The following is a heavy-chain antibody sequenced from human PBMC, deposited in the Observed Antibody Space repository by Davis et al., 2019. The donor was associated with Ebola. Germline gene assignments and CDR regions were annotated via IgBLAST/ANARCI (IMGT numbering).Heavy chain of an antibody. J-gene: IGHJ1*01. CDR2: ISHSGTT. CDR1: GGSFSAHY. V-gene: IGHV4-34*01. D-gene: IGHD4-17*01. CDR3: ASPGDYVRYFQH. Sequence: SETLSLTCAVYGGSFSAHYWTWIRQPPGKGLEWIGEISHSGTTNYNPSLKSRVTISVDTSKRQFSLKVSSVTAADTAVYYCASPGDYVRYFQHWGQGALVTVSS.